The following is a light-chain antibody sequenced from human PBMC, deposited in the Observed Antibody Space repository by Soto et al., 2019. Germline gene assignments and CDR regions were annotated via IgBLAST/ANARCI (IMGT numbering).Light chain of an antibody. Sequence: QSALTQPPSASGSPGQSVTISCTGTSSDIGGYKFVSWYQQHPGKAPKLMIYEVSKRPSGVPDRFSGSKSGNTASLTVSGLQADDEAYYYCSSYAGSNNVLFGGGTKLTVL. V-gene: IGLV2-8*01. J-gene: IGLJ2*01. CDR1: SSDIGGYKF. CDR2: EVS. CDR3: SSYAGSNNVL.